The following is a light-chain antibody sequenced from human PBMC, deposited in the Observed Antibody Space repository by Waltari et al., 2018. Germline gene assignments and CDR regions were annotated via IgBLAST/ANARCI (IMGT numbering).Light chain of an antibody. CDR3: SSYTTSSTLVV. CDR1: NY. V-gene: IGLV2-14*03. Sequence: NYVTWYQQHPGTAPQLIIYDVSHRPSGVSTRFSGSKSGNTASLTISGLLTEDEADYYCSSYTTSSTLVVFGGGTKLTVL. J-gene: IGLJ3*02. CDR2: DVS.